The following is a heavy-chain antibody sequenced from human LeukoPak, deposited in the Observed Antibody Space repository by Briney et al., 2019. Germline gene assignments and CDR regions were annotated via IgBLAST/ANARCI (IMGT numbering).Heavy chain of an antibody. Sequence: PSEALSLTCTVSGGSISSSSYYWAWIRQPPGKGLEWIGNVYYSGSTYYNPSLKSRVTISVDTSKNQFSLKLSSVTAADTAVYYCARGSINYFAYWGQGTLVTVSS. D-gene: IGHD1-14*01. CDR2: VYYSGST. J-gene: IGHJ4*02. V-gene: IGHV4-39*01. CDR1: GGSISSSSYY. CDR3: ARGSINYFAY.